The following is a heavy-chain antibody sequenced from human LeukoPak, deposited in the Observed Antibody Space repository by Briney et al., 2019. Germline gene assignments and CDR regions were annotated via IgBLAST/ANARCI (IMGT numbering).Heavy chain of an antibody. Sequence: TGGSLRLSCAASGFTFSSYSMNWVRQAPGKGLEWVSYISSSSSTIYYADSVKGRFTISRDNSKNTLYLQMVSLRAEDTAVYYCAKGSGDSTGYYYDYYYYYMDVWGKGTTVTVSS. V-gene: IGHV3-48*01. CDR2: ISSSSSTI. CDR1: GFTFSSYS. D-gene: IGHD3-22*01. CDR3: AKGSGDSTGYYYDYYYYYMDV. J-gene: IGHJ6*03.